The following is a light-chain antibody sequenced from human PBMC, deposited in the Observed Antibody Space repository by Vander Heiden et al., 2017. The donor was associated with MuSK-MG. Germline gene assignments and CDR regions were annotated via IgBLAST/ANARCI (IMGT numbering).Light chain of an antibody. CDR2: DVS. V-gene: IGLV2-14*01. CDR1: SSDVGGYNY. J-gene: IGLJ2*01. CDR3: SSYPSSSTVV. Sequence: QSALTQPASVSGSPGQSIPISCTGTSSDVGGYNYVSWDQQHPGKAPKLMIYDVSDRPSGVSNRFAGSKSGNTASLTISGLQAEDEADYYCSSYPSSSTVVFGGGSKLTVL.